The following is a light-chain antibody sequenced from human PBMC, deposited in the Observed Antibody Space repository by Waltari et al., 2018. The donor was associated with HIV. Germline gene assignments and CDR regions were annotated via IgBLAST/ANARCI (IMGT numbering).Light chain of an antibody. J-gene: IGKJ1*01. V-gene: IGKV3-20*01. CDR1: QSVSSTS. Sequence: IVLTQSPGTLSLSPGEKATLSCWASQSVSSTSLAWYQQKPGQSPRLLIYSASTRANGIPDRFSGSGSGTDFSLTISRLEPEDFAVYYCQRYGRSRTFGQGTKVEIK. CDR3: QRYGRSRT. CDR2: SAS.